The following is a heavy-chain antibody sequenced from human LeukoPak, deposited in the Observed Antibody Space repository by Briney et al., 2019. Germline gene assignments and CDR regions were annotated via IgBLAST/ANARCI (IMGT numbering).Heavy chain of an antibody. CDR3: ARVFRGIAAAGSFDC. CDR2: INPNSGGT. V-gene: IGHV1-2*06. D-gene: IGHD6-13*01. CDR1: GYTFTGYY. Sequence: ASVKVSCKASGYTFTGYYMHWVRQAPGQGLEWMGRINPNSGGTNYAQKFQGRVTMTRDTSISTAYMELSRLRSDDTAVYYCARVFRGIAAAGSFDCWGQGTLVTVSS. J-gene: IGHJ4*02.